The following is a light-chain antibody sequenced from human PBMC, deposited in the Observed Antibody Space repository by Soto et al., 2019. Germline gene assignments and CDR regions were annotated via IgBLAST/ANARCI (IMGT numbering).Light chain of an antibody. J-gene: IGKJ1*01. Sequence: AIQMTPSPSSLSASVGARVGISCRASQDIRNTLAWYPQKPEEAPKLLIFAAANLQSGVPSRFSGSGSVTEFTLALTGRQPEADATYYCLRYYYVSWTFGQGTKVDIK. V-gene: IGKV1-6*01. CDR2: AAA. CDR3: LRYYYVSWT. CDR1: QDIRNT.